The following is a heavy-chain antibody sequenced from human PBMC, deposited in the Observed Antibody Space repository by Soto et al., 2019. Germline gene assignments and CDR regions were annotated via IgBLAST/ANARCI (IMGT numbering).Heavy chain of an antibody. J-gene: IGHJ5*02. CDR1: GFTFSSYA. CDR3: LVYIGGDLRFLEWLVPPDWFDP. CDR2: ISGSGGST. V-gene: IGHV3-23*01. Sequence: LRLSCAASGFTFSSYAMSWVRQAPGKGLEWVSAISGSGGSTYYADSVKGRFTISRDNSKNTLYLQMNSLRAEDTAVYYCLVYIGGDLRFLEWLVPPDWFDPWGQGILVTVSS. D-gene: IGHD3-3*01.